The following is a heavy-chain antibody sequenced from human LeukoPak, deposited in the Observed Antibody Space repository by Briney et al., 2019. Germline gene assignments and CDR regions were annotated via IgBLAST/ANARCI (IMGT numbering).Heavy chain of an antibody. V-gene: IGHV1-18*01. D-gene: IGHD4-17*01. J-gene: IGHJ3*02. CDR3: ARESGATVTPGAFDI. CDR2: ISAYNGNT. CDR1: GYTFTSYG. Sequence: GASVKVSCKASGYTFTSYGISWVRQAPGQGLEWMGWISAYNGNTNYAQKLQGRVTMTTDTSTSTAYMELRSLRSDDTAVYYCARESGATVTPGAFDIWGQGTMVTVSS.